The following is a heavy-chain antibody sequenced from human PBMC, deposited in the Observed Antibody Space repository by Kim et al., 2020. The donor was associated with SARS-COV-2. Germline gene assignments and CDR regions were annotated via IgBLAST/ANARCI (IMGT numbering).Heavy chain of an antibody. V-gene: IGHV1-2*02. Sequence: GDIHYAQNFRGRVTVSKDTSIDTTYMDLTGLTSDDTAIYYCTREGDGFDYWGQGTMVTVSS. J-gene: IGHJ3*01. CDR2: GDI. CDR3: TREGDGFDY.